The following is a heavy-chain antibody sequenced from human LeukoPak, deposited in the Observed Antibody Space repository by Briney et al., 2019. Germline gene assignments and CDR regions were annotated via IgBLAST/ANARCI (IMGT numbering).Heavy chain of an antibody. D-gene: IGHD2-2*01. V-gene: IGHV1-8*03. J-gene: IGHJ4*02. CDR3: ALISYCTSLTCYFLDY. CDR1: GYTFTTYD. Sequence: ASVKVSCKASGYTFTTYDINWVRQATGQGLEWMGRMKPNSGNTGYAQKFQGRVTITRDTSISTAYMELSSLRAEDTAVYYCALISYCTSLTCYFLDYWGQGTLVTVSS. CDR2: MKPNSGNT.